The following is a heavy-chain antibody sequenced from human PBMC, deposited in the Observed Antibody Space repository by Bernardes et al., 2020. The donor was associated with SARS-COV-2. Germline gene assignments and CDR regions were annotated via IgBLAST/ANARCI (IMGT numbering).Heavy chain of an antibody. CDR1: GDSINYYY. D-gene: IGHD2-8*01. V-gene: IGHV4-59*08. CDR3: ARHLKSCTNGICQTHYYYGMDV. CDR2: IYYSGSA. Sequence: SETLSLTCTVSGDSINYYYWSWIRQPPGKGPEWIGYIYYSGSADYNPALRSRVTISVDRSRNQFSLRLRSVTAADTAVYYCARHLKSCTNGICQTHYYYGMDVWDQGTTVTVSS. J-gene: IGHJ6*02.